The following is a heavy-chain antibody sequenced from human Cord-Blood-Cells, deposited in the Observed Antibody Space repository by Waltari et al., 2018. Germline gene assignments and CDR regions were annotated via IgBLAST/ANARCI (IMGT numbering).Heavy chain of an antibody. J-gene: IGHJ4*02. CDR2: IFYGGST. CDR1: GGSISSGGYY. CDR3: ARAPDYGDYLGSAIDY. D-gene: IGHD4-17*01. V-gene: IGHV4-31*03. Sequence: QVQLQESGPGLVKPSQTLSLTCTVSGGSISSGGYYWSWIRQHPGKGLEWIGYIFYGGSTYYNPSLKSRGTISVDTSKTQFSLKLSSVTAADTAVYYCARAPDYGDYLGSAIDYWGQGTLVTVSS.